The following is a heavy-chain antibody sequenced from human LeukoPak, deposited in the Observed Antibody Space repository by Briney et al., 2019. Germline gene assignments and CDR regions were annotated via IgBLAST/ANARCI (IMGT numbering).Heavy chain of an antibody. CDR3: ARGSGSYSNWFDP. D-gene: IGHD1-26*01. CDR1: GGSISFYY. V-gene: IGHV4-59*01. CDR2: IYYTGST. J-gene: IGHJ5*02. Sequence: SETLSLTCTVWGGSISFYYWSWIRQPPGKGLEWLGYIYYTGSTNYNLSLKSRVTISVDTSKNQFSLKLSSVTAADTSVYYCARGSGSYSNWFDPTGQGTLPTASS.